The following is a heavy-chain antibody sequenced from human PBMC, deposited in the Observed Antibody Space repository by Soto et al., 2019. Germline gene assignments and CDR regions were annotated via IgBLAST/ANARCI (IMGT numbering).Heavy chain of an antibody. J-gene: IGHJ4*02. V-gene: IGHV4-34*01. CDR2: INHSGST. D-gene: IGHD4-17*01. CDR1: GGSFSGYY. Sequence: SETLSLTCAVYGGSFSGYYWSWIRQPPGKGLEWIGEINHSGSTNYNPSLKSRVTISVDTSKNQFSLKLSSVTAADTAVYYCARSSTTVTTGGYWGQGTLVTVSS. CDR3: ARSSTTVTTGGY.